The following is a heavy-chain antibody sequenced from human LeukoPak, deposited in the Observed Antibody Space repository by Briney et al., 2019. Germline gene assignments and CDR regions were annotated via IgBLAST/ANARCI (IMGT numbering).Heavy chain of an antibody. D-gene: IGHD3-10*01. V-gene: IGHV3-21*01. CDR1: GFTFSSYS. Sequence: GGSLRLSCAASGFTFSSYSMNWVRQAPGKGLEWVSSISSSSSYTYYADSVKGRFTISRDNAKNSLYLQMNSLRAEDTAVYYCARDLTYGSGRTDYWGQGTLVTVSS. CDR2: ISSSSSYT. CDR3: ARDLTYGSGRTDY. J-gene: IGHJ4*02.